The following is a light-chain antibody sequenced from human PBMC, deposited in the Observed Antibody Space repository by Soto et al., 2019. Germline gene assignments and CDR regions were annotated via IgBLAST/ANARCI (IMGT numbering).Light chain of an antibody. CDR1: SSNIGAGYD. CDR3: QSYASSLSGWV. CDR2: GNS. J-gene: IGLJ3*02. Sequence: QPVLTQPPSVSGAPGQRVTISCTGSSSNIGAGYDVHWYQQLPGTAPKLLIYGNSNRPSGVPDRFSGSKSGTSASLAITGLGAEDEADYYCQSYASSLSGWVFGGGTKLTVL. V-gene: IGLV1-40*01.